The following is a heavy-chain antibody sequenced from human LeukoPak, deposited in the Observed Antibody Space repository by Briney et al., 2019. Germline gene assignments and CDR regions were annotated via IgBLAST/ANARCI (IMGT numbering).Heavy chain of an antibody. CDR2: IYYSGST. D-gene: IGHD2-8*01. V-gene: IGHV4-39*07. CDR1: GGSISSGDYW. Sequence: NPSETLSLTCTVSGGSISSGDYWWGWIRQPPGKGLEWIGIIYYSGSTYYNPSLKSRVTISVDTSKNHFSLKVSSVTAADTAVYYCARSRKNHCTKGVCFAGLNYFDYWGQGTLVTVSS. J-gene: IGHJ4*02. CDR3: ARSRKNHCTKGVCFAGLNYFDY.